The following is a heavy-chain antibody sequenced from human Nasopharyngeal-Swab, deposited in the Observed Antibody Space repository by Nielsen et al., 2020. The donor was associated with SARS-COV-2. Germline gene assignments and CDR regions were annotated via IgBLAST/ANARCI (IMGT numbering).Heavy chain of an antibody. J-gene: IGHJ6*02. Sequence: SVKVSCKASGGTFSSYAISWVRQAPGQGLEWMGGIIPILGIANYAQKFQGRVTITADKSTSTAYMELSSLKSEDTAVYYCARAMATVGAVYYYGMDVWGQGTTVTVSS. CDR2: IIPILGIA. V-gene: IGHV1-69*10. CDR3: ARAMATVGAVYYYGMDV. D-gene: IGHD4-23*01. CDR1: GGTFSSYA.